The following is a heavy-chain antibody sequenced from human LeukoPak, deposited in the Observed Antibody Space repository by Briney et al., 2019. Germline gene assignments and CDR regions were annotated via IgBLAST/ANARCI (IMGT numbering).Heavy chain of an antibody. CDR2: IYYNGNT. J-gene: IGHJ3*02. Sequence: SETLSLTCTVAGGSISPYYWNWIRQPPGKGLEWIGHIYYNGNTNYNPSLKSRVTISADMSKNQFSLKLSPVTAADTAVYYCAKSNGYGLVDIWGQGTMVTVSS. CDR1: GGSISPYY. V-gene: IGHV4-59*01. D-gene: IGHD3-10*01. CDR3: AKSNGYGLVDI.